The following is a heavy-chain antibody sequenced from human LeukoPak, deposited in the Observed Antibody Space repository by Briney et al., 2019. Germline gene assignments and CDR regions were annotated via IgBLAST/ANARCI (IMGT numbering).Heavy chain of an antibody. V-gene: IGHV3-7*01. CDR1: GFTFSSYS. D-gene: IGHD1-7*01. J-gene: IGHJ4*02. Sequence: PGGSLRLSCAASGFTFSSYSMHWVRQAPGKGLEWVANIKQDGSEKYYVDSVKGRFTISRDNAKNSLYLQMNSLRAEDTAVYYCARDRQTGTTSWRIYWGQGTLVTVSS. CDR3: ARDRQTGTTSWRIY. CDR2: IKQDGSEK.